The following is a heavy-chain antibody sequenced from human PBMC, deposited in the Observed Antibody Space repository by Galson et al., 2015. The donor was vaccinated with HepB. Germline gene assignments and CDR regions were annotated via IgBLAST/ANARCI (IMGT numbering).Heavy chain of an antibody. D-gene: IGHD2-15*01. CDR3: ARDDWDIVVVVAATRHYGMDV. Sequence: SVKVSCKVSGYTFTSYAMHWVRQAPGQRLEWMGWINAGNGNTKYSQKFQGRVTITRDTSASTAYMELSSLRSEDTAVYYCARDDWDIVVVVAATRHYGMDVWGQGTTVTVSS. CDR2: INAGNGNT. V-gene: IGHV1-3*01. CDR1: GYTFTSYA. J-gene: IGHJ6*02.